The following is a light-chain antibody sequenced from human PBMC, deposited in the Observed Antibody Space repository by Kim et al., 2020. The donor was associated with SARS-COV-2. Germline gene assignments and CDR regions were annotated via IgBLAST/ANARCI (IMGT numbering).Light chain of an antibody. CDR1: QSVSSK. J-gene: IGKJ5*01. V-gene: IGKV3-15*01. CDR3: QQYSDWPPIT. Sequence: EVVMTQSPATLSVSPGERAALSCRASQSVSSKLAWYQQKPGQAPRLLIYDASTRASGIPASFIGSGSGTEFTLTIFRLQSEDFALYYCQQYSDWPPITFGQGTRLEIK. CDR2: DAS.